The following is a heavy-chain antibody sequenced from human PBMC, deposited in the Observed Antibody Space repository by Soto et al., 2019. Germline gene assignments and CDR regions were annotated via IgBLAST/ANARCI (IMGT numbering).Heavy chain of an antibody. V-gene: IGHV1-69*13. CDR3: ATWHLREHAYDI. J-gene: IGHJ3*02. D-gene: IGHD5-12*01. CDR1: GGTFSSYA. CDR2: IIPIFGTA. Sequence: SVKVSCKASGGTFSSYAISWVRQAPGQGLEWMGGIIPIFGTANYAQKFQGRVTITADESTSTAYMELSSLRPEDTALYFCATWHLREHAYDIWGQGTMVTVSS.